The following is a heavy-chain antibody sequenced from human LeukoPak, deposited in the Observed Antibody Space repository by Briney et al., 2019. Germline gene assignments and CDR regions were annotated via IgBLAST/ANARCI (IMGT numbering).Heavy chain of an antibody. Sequence: GGSLRLSCAASGFTFSSYSMNWVRQAPGKGLEWVSSISSSSSYIYYADSVKGRFTISRDNAKNSLYLQMDSLRAEDTAVYYCARDCSGGSCYAHWGQGTLVTVSS. D-gene: IGHD2-15*01. J-gene: IGHJ4*02. CDR3: ARDCSGGSCYAH. CDR1: GFTFSSYS. V-gene: IGHV3-21*01. CDR2: ISSSSSYI.